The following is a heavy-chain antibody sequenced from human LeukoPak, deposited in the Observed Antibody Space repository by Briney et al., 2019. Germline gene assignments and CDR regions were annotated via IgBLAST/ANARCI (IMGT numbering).Heavy chain of an antibody. V-gene: IGHV4-59*01. CDR2: IYYSGST. CDR3: TRVKGVAAAGYYYMDV. Sequence: SETLSLTGTVSGGSIRSNYWSWIRQPPGKGLEWIGYIYYSGSTNYNPSLKSRVTISVDTSKNQFSLKLSSVTAADTAVYYCTRVKGVAAAGYYYMDVWGKGTTVTISS. D-gene: IGHD6-13*01. CDR1: GGSIRSNY. J-gene: IGHJ6*03.